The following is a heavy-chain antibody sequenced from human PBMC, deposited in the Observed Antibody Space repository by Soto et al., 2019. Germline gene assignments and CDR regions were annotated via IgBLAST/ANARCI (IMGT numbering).Heavy chain of an antibody. CDR1: EYTXCSYS. V-gene: IGHV3-48*01. CDR2: ISSSSSTI. D-gene: IGHD3-10*01. J-gene: IGHJ3*02. Sequence: LRLSSAAAEYTXCSYSMNWISQEKGKGLEWFSYISSSSSTIYYADSVKGRFTISRDNAKNSLYLQMNSLRAEDTAVYYCARGVDRITMVRGVRGAFDIWGQGTMVTVSS. CDR3: ARGVDRITMVRGVRGAFDI.